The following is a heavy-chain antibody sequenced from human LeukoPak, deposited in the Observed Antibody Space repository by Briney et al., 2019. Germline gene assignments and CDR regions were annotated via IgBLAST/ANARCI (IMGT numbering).Heavy chain of an antibody. J-gene: IGHJ4*02. V-gene: IGHV1-8*01. CDR2: MNPNSGNT. D-gene: IGHD3-16*02. CDR3: ARIRILGRYDYIWGSYRSRKYYFDY. CDR1: GYTFTSYD. Sequence: ASVKVSCKASGYTFTSYDINWVRQATGQGLEWMGWMNPNSGNTGYAQKFQGRVTMTRNTSISTAYMELSSLRSEDTAVYYCARIRILGRYDYIWGSYRSRKYYFDYWGQGTLVTVSS.